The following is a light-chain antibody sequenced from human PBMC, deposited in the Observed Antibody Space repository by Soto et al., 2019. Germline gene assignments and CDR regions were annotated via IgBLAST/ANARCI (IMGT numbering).Light chain of an antibody. CDR3: QQYKYWPIT. CDR2: DSS. V-gene: IGKV3-15*01. Sequence: EIVMTQSPGTLSVSPGERVTLSCWASQSITYKLAWYQQKPGQASRLLIYDSSTRATVIPARFSGSGSGTEFTLCISSLQSEDFAVYYCQQYKYWPITVGQGTRLEVK. J-gene: IGKJ5*01. CDR1: QSITYK.